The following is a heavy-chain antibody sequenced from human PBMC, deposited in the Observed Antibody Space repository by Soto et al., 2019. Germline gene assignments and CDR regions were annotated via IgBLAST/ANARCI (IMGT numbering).Heavy chain of an antibody. Sequence: QVQLVQSGAEVKKPGASVKVSCKASGYTFTSYGISWVRQAPGQGLEWMGWISAYNGNTNYAQKLQGRVTMTTDTSTSTAYMELRSLRSDDTAVYYCARDFRRRPGVVVAATGTFDYWGQGTLVTVSS. CDR3: ARDFRRRPGVVVAATGTFDY. D-gene: IGHD2-15*01. CDR1: GYTFTSYG. V-gene: IGHV1-18*01. J-gene: IGHJ4*02. CDR2: ISAYNGNT.